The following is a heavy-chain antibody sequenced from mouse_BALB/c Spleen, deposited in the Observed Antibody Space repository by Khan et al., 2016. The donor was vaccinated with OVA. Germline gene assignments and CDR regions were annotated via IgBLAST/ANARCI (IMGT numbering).Heavy chain of an antibody. CDR3: TRGGGSRFAY. V-gene: IGHV1S137*01. Sequence: VELVESGAELVRPGVPVKISCKGSGYTFTDFTIHWVKQSHAQSLEWIGVISTYYGDVTYNQKFKGKATMTVDKSSSTTYMELARLTSEDSAIYYCTRGGGSRFAYWGQGTLVTVSA. CDR2: ISTYYGDV. CDR1: GYTFTDFT. J-gene: IGHJ3*01.